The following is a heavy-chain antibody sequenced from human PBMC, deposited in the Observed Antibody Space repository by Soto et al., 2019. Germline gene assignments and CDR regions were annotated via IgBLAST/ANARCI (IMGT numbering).Heavy chain of an antibody. CDR1: GGSMNAHF. J-gene: IGHJ5*02. V-gene: IGHV4-4*07. Sequence: SETLSLTCTVSGGSMNAHFWSWIRQSAGKGLEWIGHIYISGTTMYNPSLKSRVTMSVDPPKNQLSLKLTSVTAADTAVYYCARINGVCFRVDPWGQGTLVTVSS. CDR2: IYISGTT. CDR3: ARINGVCFRVDP. D-gene: IGHD2-8*01.